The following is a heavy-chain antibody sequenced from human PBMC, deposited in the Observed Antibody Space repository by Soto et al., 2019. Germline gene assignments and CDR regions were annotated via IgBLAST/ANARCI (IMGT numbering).Heavy chain of an antibody. D-gene: IGHD3-22*01. CDR2: IIPIFGTA. V-gene: IGHV1-69*01. J-gene: IGHJ4*02. Sequence: QVQLVQSGAEVKKPGSSLEVSFKASGGTFSSYAISWVRQAPGQGLEWMGGIIPIFGTANYAQKFQGRVTNTADESTSTAYKGPSSLRSGDTAVYYCARGYYYDSSGYYPFEYWGQGTLVTASS. CDR1: GGTFSSYA. CDR3: ARGYYYDSSGYYPFEY.